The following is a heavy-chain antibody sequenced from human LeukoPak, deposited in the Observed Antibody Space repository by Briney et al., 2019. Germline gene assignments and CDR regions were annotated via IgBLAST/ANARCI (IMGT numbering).Heavy chain of an antibody. Sequence: PSETLSLTCTVSGGSISSYYRSWIRQPPGKGLEWIGYIYYSGSTNYNPSLKSRVTISVDTSKNQFSLRLSSVTAADTAVYYCARVVPDYYDSSTYADYWGQGTLVTVSS. CDR2: IYYSGST. CDR3: ARVVPDYYDSSTYADY. V-gene: IGHV4-59*01. CDR1: GGSISSYY. J-gene: IGHJ4*02. D-gene: IGHD3-22*01.